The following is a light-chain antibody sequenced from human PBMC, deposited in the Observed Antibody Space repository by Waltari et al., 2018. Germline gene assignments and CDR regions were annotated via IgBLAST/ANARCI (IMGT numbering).Light chain of an antibody. CDR2: KAS. Sequence: DIQMTQSPSTLSASVGDRLTLTCRASQSIDSWLAWYLQKPGGAPKLLMYKASNLESGVPSRFSGSGSGTEFTLSISSLQPDDFGTYYCQQYRSYPFTFGGGTKV. V-gene: IGKV1-5*03. CDR3: QQYRSYPFT. CDR1: QSIDSW. J-gene: IGKJ4*01.